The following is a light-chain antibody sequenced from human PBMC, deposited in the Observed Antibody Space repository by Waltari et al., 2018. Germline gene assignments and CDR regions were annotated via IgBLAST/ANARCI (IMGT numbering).Light chain of an antibody. V-gene: IGLV2-23*02. CDR1: TGIGGNSYL. CDR3: CSYVQKDIWL. J-gene: IGLJ3*02. CDR2: EVI. Sequence: QSALTQPVPVSGAPGPSITISCSSVTGIGGNSYLVSWYQHHPGKVPKLLIYEVIKRPPDISDRFTGSKSGNTASLSISGLQADDEADYYCCSYVQKDIWLFGRGTKVTVL.